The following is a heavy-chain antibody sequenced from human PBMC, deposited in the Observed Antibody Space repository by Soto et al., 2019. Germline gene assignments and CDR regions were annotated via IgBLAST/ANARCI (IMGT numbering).Heavy chain of an antibody. CDR3: ATLNGIGQRRDY. Sequence: QVQLQESSQGLVKPSQTLSLTCTVSGGSISSGDYYWSWIRQPPGKGLEWIGYIYYSGSTYYNPSLKSRVTISVDTPKNQFSLKLSSVTAADTAVYYCATLNGIGQRRDYWGQGTLVTVSS. J-gene: IGHJ4*02. V-gene: IGHV4-30-4*01. D-gene: IGHD6-25*01. CDR2: IYYSGST. CDR1: GGSISSGDYY.